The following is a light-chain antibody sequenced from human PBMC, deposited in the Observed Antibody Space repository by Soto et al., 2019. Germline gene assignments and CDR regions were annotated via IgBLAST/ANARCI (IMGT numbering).Light chain of an antibody. CDR2: GAS. V-gene: IGKV3-20*01. Sequence: IVLKQSPGTLSLSPGERATLSCRASQSVGSDYLAWYQQKPGQAPRILIFGASGRATGIPDRFSGSGSGTDFTLTISRLEPEDFAVYYCQQYGSSPLTFGGGTNVDI. J-gene: IGKJ4*01. CDR1: QSVGSDY. CDR3: QQYGSSPLT.